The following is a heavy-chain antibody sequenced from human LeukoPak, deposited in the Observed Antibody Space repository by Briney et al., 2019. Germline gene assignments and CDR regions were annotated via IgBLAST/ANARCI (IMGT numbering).Heavy chain of an antibody. CDR1: GGSISSGDYY. Sequence: TLSLTCTVSGGSISSGDYYWSWIRQPPGKGLEWIGYIYYSGSTYYNPSLKSRVTISVDTSKNQFSLKLSSVTAADTAVYYCARALVARSFYYYYGMDVWGQGTTVTVSS. J-gene: IGHJ6*02. CDR2: IYYSGST. V-gene: IGHV4-30-4*01. D-gene: IGHD6-6*01. CDR3: ARALVARSFYYYYGMDV.